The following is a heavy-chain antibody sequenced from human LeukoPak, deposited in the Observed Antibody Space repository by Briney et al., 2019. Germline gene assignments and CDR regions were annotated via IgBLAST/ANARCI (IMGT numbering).Heavy chain of an antibody. CDR1: GFTFSTYS. D-gene: IGHD3-22*01. Sequence: GGSLRLSCAASGFTFSTYSMNWVRQAPGKGLEWVSYITSSSSTIYYADSVRGRFTISRDNAKNSLYLQMNSLRDEDTAVYYWAKVDWMIGAFYIWRQGTMVTVSS. J-gene: IGHJ3*02. CDR3: AKVDWMIGAFYI. CDR2: ITSSSSTI. V-gene: IGHV3-48*02.